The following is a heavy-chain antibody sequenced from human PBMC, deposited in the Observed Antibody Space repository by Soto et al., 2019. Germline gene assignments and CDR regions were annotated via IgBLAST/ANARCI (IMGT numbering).Heavy chain of an antibody. V-gene: IGHV1-3*01. D-gene: IGHD3-22*01. Sequence: ASVKVSCKASGYTFTSYAMHWVRQAPGQRLEWMGWINAGNGNTKYSQKFQGRVTITRDTSASTAYMELSSLRSEDTAVYYCARDLSRITMIVGPFKHWGQGTLVTVSS. CDR3: ARDLSRITMIVGPFKH. J-gene: IGHJ1*01. CDR1: GYTFTSYA. CDR2: INAGNGNT.